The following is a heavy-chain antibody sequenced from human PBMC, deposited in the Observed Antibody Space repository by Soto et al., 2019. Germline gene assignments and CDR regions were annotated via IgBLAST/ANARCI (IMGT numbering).Heavy chain of an antibody. CDR2: LGWDSGGI. J-gene: IGHJ4*02. D-gene: IGHD2-21*01. Sequence: DVQLVESGGGLVQPGRSLRLSCVGSGFRFDGHAMHWVRQSPGKGLEWVSGLGWDSGGIDYVDFGKGRLTISKDNAXXSLYLQMXXXXXXXTALYYCVRLRXXXGTGNFDYSGQGTLLTVSS. CDR3: VRLRXXXGTGNFDY. V-gene: IGHV3-9*01. CDR1: GFRFDGHA.